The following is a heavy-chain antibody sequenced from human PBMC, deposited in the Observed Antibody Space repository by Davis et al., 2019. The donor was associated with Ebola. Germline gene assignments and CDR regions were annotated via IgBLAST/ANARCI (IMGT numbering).Heavy chain of an antibody. V-gene: IGHV4-59*01. D-gene: IGHD1-26*01. J-gene: IGHJ5*02. Sequence: SETLSLTCTVSGGSISSYYWSWIRQPPGKGLEWIGYIYYSGRTTYNPFLKSRVTISVDTSKNQCSLKLSSVTAADTAVYYCARDRGGSWKGWFDPWGQGTLVTVSS. CDR3: ARDRGGSWKGWFDP. CDR1: GGSISSYY. CDR2: IYYSGRT.